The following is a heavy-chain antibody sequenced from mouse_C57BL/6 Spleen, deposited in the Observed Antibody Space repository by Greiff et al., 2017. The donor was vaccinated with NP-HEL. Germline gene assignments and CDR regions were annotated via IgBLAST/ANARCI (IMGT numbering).Heavy chain of an antibody. CDR1: GYTFTSYW. CDR3: ARCGTTRNMDY. V-gene: IGHV1-50*01. J-gene: IGHJ4*01. D-gene: IGHD1-1*01. Sequence: QVQLQQPGAELVKPGASVKLSCKASGYTFTSYWMQWVKQRPGQGLEWLGEIDPSDSYTNYNQKFKGKATLTVDKSSSTAYMQLSSLTSEDSAVYYCARCGTTRNMDYWGQGTSVTVSS. CDR2: IDPSDSYT.